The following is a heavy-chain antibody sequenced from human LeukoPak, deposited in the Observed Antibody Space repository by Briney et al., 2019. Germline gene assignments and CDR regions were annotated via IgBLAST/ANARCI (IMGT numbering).Heavy chain of an antibody. CDR2: ISAYNGNT. J-gene: IGHJ4*02. CDR3: ARAYSGSYYYY. D-gene: IGHD1-26*01. V-gene: IGHV1-18*01. Sequence: GASVKVSCKASGYTFTSYGISWVGQAPGQGLEWMGWISAYNGNTDYAQKFQGRVTMTTDTSTSTAYMEVRSLRSDDTAVYYCARAYSGSYYYYWGQGTLVTVSS. CDR1: GYTFTSYG.